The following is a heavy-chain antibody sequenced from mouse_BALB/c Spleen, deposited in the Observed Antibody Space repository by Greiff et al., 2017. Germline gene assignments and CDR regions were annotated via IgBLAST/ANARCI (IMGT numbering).Heavy chain of an antibody. Sequence: EVKLVESGPELVKPGASVKISCKASGYTFTDYNMHWVKQSHGKSLEWIGYIYPYNGGTGYNQKFKSKATLTVDNSSSTAYMELRSLTSEDSAVYYCARGFITTATGYWGQGTTLTVSS. D-gene: IGHD1-2*01. CDR1: GYTFTDYN. CDR2: IYPYNGGT. CDR3: ARGFITTATGY. V-gene: IGHV1S29*02. J-gene: IGHJ2*01.